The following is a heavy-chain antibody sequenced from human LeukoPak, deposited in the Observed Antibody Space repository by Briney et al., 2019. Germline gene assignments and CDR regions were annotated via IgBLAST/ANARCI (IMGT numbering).Heavy chain of an antibody. D-gene: IGHD2-21*02. CDR1: GFTFSTYW. J-gene: IGHJ2*01. Sequence: PGGSLRLXCAASGFTFSTYWMHWVRQAPGEELVWVSRINSDGTTTTYADSVKGRFTISRDNAKNTLYLQMNSLRGEDTAVYYCARAPFCGGDCYSRYFDLWGRGTLVTVSS. CDR3: ARAPFCGGDCYSRYFDL. CDR2: INSDGTTT. V-gene: IGHV3-74*01.